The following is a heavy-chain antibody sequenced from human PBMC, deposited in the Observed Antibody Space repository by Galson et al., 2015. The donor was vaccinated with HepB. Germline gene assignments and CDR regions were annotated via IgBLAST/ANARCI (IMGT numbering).Heavy chain of an antibody. V-gene: IGHV4-34*01. J-gene: IGHJ4*02. CDR2: INHSGST. CDR1: GGSFSGYY. Sequence: ETLSLTCAVYGGSFSGYYWSWIRQPPGKGLEWIGEINHSGSTNYNPSLKSRVTISVDTSKNQFSLKLSSVTAADTAVYYCARGLMIRYCSGGSCYRKPPTFDYWGQGTLVTVSS. CDR3: ARGLMIRYCSGGSCYRKPPTFDY. D-gene: IGHD2-15*01.